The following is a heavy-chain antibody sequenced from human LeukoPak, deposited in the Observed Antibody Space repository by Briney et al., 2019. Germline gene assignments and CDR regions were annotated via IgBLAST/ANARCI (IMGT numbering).Heavy chain of an antibody. J-gene: IGHJ4*02. Sequence: ASVKVSCKASGYSLINYGISWIRQAPGQGLEWLGWISEYNGNANYAQKVQGRVTMTTGTSTSTAYMELRSLRSDDTAVYYCASDLSYYDTTAQPLDHWGQGTLVTVSS. CDR2: ISEYNGNA. CDR1: GYSLINYG. CDR3: ASDLSYYDTTAQPLDH. D-gene: IGHD3-22*01. V-gene: IGHV1-18*01.